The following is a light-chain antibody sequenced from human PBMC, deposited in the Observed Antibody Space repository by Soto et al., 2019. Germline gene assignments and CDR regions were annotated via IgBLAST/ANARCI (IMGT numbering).Light chain of an antibody. CDR1: QSISSW. Sequence: DIQMTQSPSTLSASVGDRVTITCRASQSISSWSAWYQQKPGKAPKLLIYKASSLESGVPSRFSGSGSGTEFTLTISSLQPDDFATYYCQQYNSYCTFGGGTKVEIK. CDR2: KAS. V-gene: IGKV1-5*03. J-gene: IGKJ4*01. CDR3: QQYNSYCT.